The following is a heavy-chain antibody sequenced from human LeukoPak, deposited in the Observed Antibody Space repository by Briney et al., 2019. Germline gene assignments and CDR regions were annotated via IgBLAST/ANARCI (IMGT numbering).Heavy chain of an antibody. CDR1: GFTFTTYA. V-gene: IGHV3-23*01. D-gene: IGHD3-9*01. J-gene: IGHJ4*02. CDR3: AKRGVTGYKEGFDY. CDR2: CSGSGGST. Sequence: GGSLRLSCAASGFTFTTYAMSWVRQAPGKGLEWVSACSGSGGSTYYAGSVEGRFTISRDNSKNTLYLQMNSLRAEDTAVYYCAKRGVTGYKEGFDYWGQGTLVTVSS.